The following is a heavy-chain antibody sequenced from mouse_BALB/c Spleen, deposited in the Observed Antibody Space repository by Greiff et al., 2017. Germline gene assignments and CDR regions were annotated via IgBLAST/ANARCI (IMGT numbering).Heavy chain of an antibody. J-gene: IGHJ2*01. CDR3: TRGGSSYDYFDY. D-gene: IGHD1-1*01. CDR2: IYPGNSDT. Sequence: EVQLQQSGTVLARPGASVKMSCKASGYTFTSYWMHWVKQRPGQGLEWIGAIYPGNSDTSYNQKFKGKAKLTAVTSTSTAYMELSSLTNEDSAVYYCTRGGSSYDYFDYWGQGTTLTVSS. CDR1: GYTFTSYW. V-gene: IGHV1-5*01.